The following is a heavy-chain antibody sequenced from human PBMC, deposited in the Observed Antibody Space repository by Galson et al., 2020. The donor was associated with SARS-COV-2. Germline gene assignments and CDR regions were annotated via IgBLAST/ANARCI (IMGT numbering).Heavy chain of an antibody. D-gene: IGHD3-10*01. CDR3: ATGFVVRGVITQYYYYYGMDV. CDR1: GYTLTELS. J-gene: IGHJ6*02. V-gene: IGHV1-24*01. CDR2: FDPEDGET. Sequence: ASVKVSCKVSGYTLTELSMHWVRQAPGTGPEWMGGFDPEDGETIYAQKFQGRVTMTEDTSTDTAYMELSSLRSEDTAVYYCATGFVVRGVITQYYYYYGMDVCGQGTTVTVSS.